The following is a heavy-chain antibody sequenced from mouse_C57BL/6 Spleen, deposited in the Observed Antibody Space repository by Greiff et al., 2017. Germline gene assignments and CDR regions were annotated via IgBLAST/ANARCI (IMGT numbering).Heavy chain of an antibody. V-gene: IGHV1-52*01. J-gene: IGHJ4*01. CDR1: GYTFTSYW. CDR3: AREDYKSYYAMDY. CDR2: IDPSDSET. Sequence: QVQLQQPGAELVRPGSSVKLSCKASGYTFTSYWMHWVKQRPIQGLEWIGNIDPSDSETHYNQKFKDKATLTVDKSSSTAYMQLSSLTSEDSAVYYCAREDYKSYYAMDYWGQGTSVTVSS. D-gene: IGHD2-12*01.